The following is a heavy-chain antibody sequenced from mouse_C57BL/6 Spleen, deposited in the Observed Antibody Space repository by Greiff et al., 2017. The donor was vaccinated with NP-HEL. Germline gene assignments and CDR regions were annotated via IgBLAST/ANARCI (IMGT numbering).Heavy chain of an antibody. CDR1: GYAFSSSW. J-gene: IGHJ2*01. CDR3: ARSLDSSGYDYFDY. Sequence: VKLLESGPELVKPGASVKISCKASGYAFSSSWMNWVKQRPGKGLEWIGRIYPGDGDTNYNGKFKGKATLTADKSSSTAYMQLSSLTSEDSAVYFCARSLDSSGYDYFDYWGQGTTLTVSS. V-gene: IGHV1-82*01. D-gene: IGHD3-2*02. CDR2: IYPGDGDT.